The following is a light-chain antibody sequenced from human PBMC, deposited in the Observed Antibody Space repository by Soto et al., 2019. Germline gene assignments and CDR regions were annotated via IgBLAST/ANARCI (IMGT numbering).Light chain of an antibody. CDR1: QTISNW. CDR2: KAS. V-gene: IGKV1-5*03. Sequence: DIKVTQSPSTLSASVGDRVTITCRASQTISNWLAWYQQKPGKAPKLLIYKASGLESGVPSRFSGSGSGTEFTLTISSLQPDDFATYHCQQYNSYPRTFGQGTKVEIK. CDR3: QQYNSYPRT. J-gene: IGKJ1*01.